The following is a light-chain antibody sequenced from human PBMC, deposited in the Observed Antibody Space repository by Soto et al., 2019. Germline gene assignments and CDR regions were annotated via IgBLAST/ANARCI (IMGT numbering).Light chain of an antibody. J-gene: IGKJ2*01. V-gene: IGKV1-5*01. CDR3: QQHT. Sequence: DIQMTQSPSTPSASVGDRVTITCRASQTISNWLAWYQQKPGKAPRLLIYDASTLESGVPSRFSGSASGTEFTLTISSLQPDDFATYYCQQHTFGQGTKLEIK. CDR2: DAS. CDR1: QTISNW.